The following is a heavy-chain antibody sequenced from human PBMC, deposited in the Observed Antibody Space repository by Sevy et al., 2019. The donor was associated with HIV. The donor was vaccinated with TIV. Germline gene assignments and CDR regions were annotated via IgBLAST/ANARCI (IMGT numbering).Heavy chain of an antibody. Sequence: GGSLRRSCAASGFTFSSYAMSWVRQAPGKGLEWVSAISGSGGSTYYADSVKGRFTISRDNSKNTLYLQMNSLRAEDTAEYYCAKDESYDSRHDAFDIWGQGTMVTVSS. CDR3: AKDESYDSRHDAFDI. CDR1: GFTFSSYA. CDR2: ISGSGGST. V-gene: IGHV3-23*01. D-gene: IGHD3-22*01. J-gene: IGHJ3*02.